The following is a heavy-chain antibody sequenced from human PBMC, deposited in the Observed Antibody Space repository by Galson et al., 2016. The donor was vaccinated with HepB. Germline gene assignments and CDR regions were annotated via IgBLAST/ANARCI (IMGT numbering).Heavy chain of an antibody. CDR2: ISYDGSNK. CDR3: AKVLYDYSGLPAGLDY. J-gene: IGHJ4*02. V-gene: IGHV3-30*18. D-gene: IGHD3-22*01. CDR1: GFTFSTYG. Sequence: SLRLSCAASGFTFSTYGIHWVRQAPAKGLEWVAVISYDGSNKYYADSVKGRFTISRDNSKNTLYLQMNSLRAEDTAVYYCAKVLYDYSGLPAGLDYWGQGTLVTVSS.